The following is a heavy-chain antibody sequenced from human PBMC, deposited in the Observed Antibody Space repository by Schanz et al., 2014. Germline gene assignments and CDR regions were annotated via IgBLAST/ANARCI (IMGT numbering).Heavy chain of an antibody. D-gene: IGHD3-3*01. V-gene: IGHV1-46*01. CDR3: VTEERMESGTWAKAFDI. CDR2: INPYDDTI. J-gene: IGHJ3*02. Sequence: QVQLVQSGAEVKQPGASVKVSCKASGYSFTSYDINWVRQAPGQGLEWMGLINPYDDTIDYAKKFQGRFTMTRDTTTTTIYMELSSLRSDDTAMYYSVTEERMESGTWAKAFDIWGQGTWVTVSS. CDR1: GYSFTSYD.